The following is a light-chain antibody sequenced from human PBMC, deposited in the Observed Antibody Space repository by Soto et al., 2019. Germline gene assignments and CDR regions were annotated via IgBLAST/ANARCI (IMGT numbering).Light chain of an antibody. Sequence: DIQMTQSRSSLSASVGDRVTITCQASQDIKNYLNWYQQKPGKAPKLLIYDASNLETGVPSRFSGSGSGRSFTFSISSLQPEDIATYYCQQCDDFITFGGGTRIEIK. V-gene: IGKV1-33*01. J-gene: IGKJ4*01. CDR2: DAS. CDR1: QDIKNY. CDR3: QQCDDFIT.